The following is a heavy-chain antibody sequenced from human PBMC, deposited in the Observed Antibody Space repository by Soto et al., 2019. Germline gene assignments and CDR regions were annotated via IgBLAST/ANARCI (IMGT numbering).Heavy chain of an antibody. V-gene: IGHV4-39*01. CDR1: NGSISSAIYY. D-gene: IGHD3-10*01. Sequence: SETLSLTCTVSNGSISSAIYYWGLIRQPPGKGLEWIGIIYHSGSTYYNPSLQGRVTISVDTSKNQFSLKLSSVTAADTAVYFCAGRSSLASVQVYFGEISNYNWFDPWGQGTLVTVSS. CDR3: AGRSSLASVQVYFGEISNYNWFDP. J-gene: IGHJ5*02. CDR2: IYHSGST.